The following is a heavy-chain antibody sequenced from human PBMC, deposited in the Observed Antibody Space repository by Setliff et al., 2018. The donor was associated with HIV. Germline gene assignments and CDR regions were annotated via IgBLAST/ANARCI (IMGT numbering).Heavy chain of an antibody. Sequence: GGSLRLSCTVSGFTFNGYSMNWVRQAPGKGLEWVSSISSSSYYIYYADSVKGRFTISRDNDKNSVHLQMTSLRAEDTAVYYCASSGSGSYINWFGPWGQGTLVTVSS. CDR3: ASSGSGSYINWFGP. J-gene: IGHJ5*02. CDR1: GFTFNGYS. D-gene: IGHD3-10*01. V-gene: IGHV3-21*01. CDR2: ISSSSYYI.